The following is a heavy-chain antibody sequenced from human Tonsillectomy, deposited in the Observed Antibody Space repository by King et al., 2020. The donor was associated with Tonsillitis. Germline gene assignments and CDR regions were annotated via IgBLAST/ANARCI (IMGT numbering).Heavy chain of an antibody. CDR1: GFTFSSDS. J-gene: IGHJ4*02. Sequence: VQLVESGGGLVKPGGSLRLSCAASGFTFSSDSMNWVRKAQGKGLEWVSSISSSSSYIYYADSVKGRFTISRDNAKNSLYLQMNSMRAEDTAVYYCARVRVPRIAAAGTVLSYWGQGTLVTVSS. D-gene: IGHD6-13*01. CDR3: ARVRVPRIAAAGTVLSY. CDR2: ISSSSSYI. V-gene: IGHV3-21*01.